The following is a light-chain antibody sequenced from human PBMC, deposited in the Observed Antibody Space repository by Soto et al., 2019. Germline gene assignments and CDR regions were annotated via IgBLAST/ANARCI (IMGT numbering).Light chain of an antibody. CDR1: QSLLQSNGYNY. CDR3: MQYQQSPPS. V-gene: IGKV2-28*01. Sequence: DIVMTQSPLSLPVTPGEPASISCSSSQSLLQSNGYNYLDWYLQKPGQSPQLLIYFGSYRASGVPDRFSGSGSGTDFTLKIRRVEAEDVGVYYCMQYQQSPPSFCRGTKVEI. J-gene: IGKJ1*01. CDR2: FGS.